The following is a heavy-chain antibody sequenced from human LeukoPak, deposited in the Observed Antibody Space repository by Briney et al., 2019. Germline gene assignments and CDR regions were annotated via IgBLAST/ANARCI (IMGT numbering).Heavy chain of an antibody. Sequence: SVTLSLTCTVSGGSISSYYWSWIRQPAGKGLEWIGRIYTSGSTNYNPSLKSRVTMSVDTSKNQFSLKLSSVTAADTAVYYCVRAVAATAPDYFDYWGQGTLVTVSS. CDR3: VRAVAATAPDYFDY. D-gene: IGHD6-19*01. J-gene: IGHJ4*02. CDR1: GGSISSYY. CDR2: IYTSGST. V-gene: IGHV4-4*07.